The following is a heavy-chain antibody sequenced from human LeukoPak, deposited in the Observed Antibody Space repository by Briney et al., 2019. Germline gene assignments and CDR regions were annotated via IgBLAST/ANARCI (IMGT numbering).Heavy chain of an antibody. D-gene: IGHD6-13*01. Sequence: GASVKVSCKASGGTFSSYAISWVRQAPGQGLEWMGGIIPIFGTANYAQKFQGRVTITADESTSTAYMELSSLRSEDTAVYYCAKDLSRIAAAGDDAFDIWGQGTMVTVSS. V-gene: IGHV1-69*13. CDR1: GGTFSSYA. CDR2: IIPIFGTA. J-gene: IGHJ3*02. CDR3: AKDLSRIAAAGDDAFDI.